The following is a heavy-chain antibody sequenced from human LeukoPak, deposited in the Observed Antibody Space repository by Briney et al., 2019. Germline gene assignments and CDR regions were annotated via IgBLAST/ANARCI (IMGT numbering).Heavy chain of an antibody. D-gene: IGHD3-10*01. V-gene: IGHV4-59*01. CDR1: GRSINSYY. CDR3: ARGNLWSLYYYVMDV. Sequence: SETLSLTCTVSGRSINSYYWSWIRQPPGKVLEWIGYVYYSGSTNYYPSLKRRVTISVDTYKNQFSLRLSSVTAADTAVYYCARGNLWSLYYYVMDVWGQGTTVTVSS. J-gene: IGHJ6*02. CDR2: VYYSGST.